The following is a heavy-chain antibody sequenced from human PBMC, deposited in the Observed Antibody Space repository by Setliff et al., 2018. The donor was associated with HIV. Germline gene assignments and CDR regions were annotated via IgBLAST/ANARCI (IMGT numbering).Heavy chain of an antibody. CDR3: AREDVTTSGLDL. D-gene: IGHD4-17*01. J-gene: IGHJ3*01. Sequence: GGSLRLSCAGSGFSFSSHWMHWVRQAPGKGLAWVSRINSDRITTAYADSVKGRFTISRDNAKSTLYLQMNSLRVEDTAVYYCAREDVTTSGLDLWGRGTMGTVSS. CDR1: GFSFSSHW. CDR2: INSDRITT. V-gene: IGHV3-74*01.